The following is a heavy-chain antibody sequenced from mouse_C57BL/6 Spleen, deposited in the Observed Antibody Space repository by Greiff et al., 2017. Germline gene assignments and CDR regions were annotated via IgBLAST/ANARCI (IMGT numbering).Heavy chain of an antibody. CDR3: AGDPGGIYDGSSYAWFAY. J-gene: IGHJ3*01. Sequence: DVKLVESGPGLVKPSQSLSLTCTATGYSITSGYDWHWMRHLPGNKLERMGYISYSGSTNYNPSLKSRTSITHDTSKNHFFLRLNSVTTEDTAAYYCAGDPGGIYDGSSYAWFAYWGQGTLVTVSA. CDR2: ISYSGST. V-gene: IGHV3-1*01. D-gene: IGHD1-1*01. CDR1: GYSITSGYD.